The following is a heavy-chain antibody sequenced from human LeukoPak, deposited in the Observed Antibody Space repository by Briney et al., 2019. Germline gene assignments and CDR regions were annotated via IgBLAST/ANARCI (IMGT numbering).Heavy chain of an antibody. Sequence: PGGSLRLSCAASGFTVSSNYMSWVRQAPGKGLEGVSGISGSGGGTYYADSVKGRFTISRDDSKETLYLQMNSLRAEDTAVYYCAKSGLNRFDYWGQGILVTVSS. CDR1: GFTVSSNY. V-gene: IGHV3-23*01. CDR2: ISGSGGGT. J-gene: IGHJ4*02. D-gene: IGHD2-15*01. CDR3: AKSGLNRFDY.